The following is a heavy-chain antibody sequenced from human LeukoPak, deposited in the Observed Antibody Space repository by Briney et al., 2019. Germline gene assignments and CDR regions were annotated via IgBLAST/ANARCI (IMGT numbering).Heavy chain of an antibody. CDR3: AREPKDRRAFDI. J-gene: IGHJ3*02. Sequence: SETLSLTCAVCGGSFRGYFWSWIRQPPGGGLGWIGYIYYSGSTNYNPSLKNRVTISVDTSKNQTSLKLSYVTAADTAVYYCAREPKDRRAFDIWGQGTMVTVSS. CDR1: GGSFRGYF. CDR2: IYYSGST. V-gene: IGHV4-59*01.